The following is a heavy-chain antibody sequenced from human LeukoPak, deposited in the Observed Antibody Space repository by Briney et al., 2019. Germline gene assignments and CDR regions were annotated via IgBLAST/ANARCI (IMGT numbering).Heavy chain of an antibody. Sequence: GGSLRLSCAASGFIFSNYAMSWVRQAPGKGLECVSGISDSGSKTHYADSVKGRFTISRDNSKNTLYLQMNSLRAEDTAVYYCARDPSDDPTGDYWGQGTLVTVSS. D-gene: IGHD1-14*01. CDR2: ISDSGSKT. CDR1: GFIFSNYA. J-gene: IGHJ4*02. CDR3: ARDPSDDPTGDY. V-gene: IGHV3-23*01.